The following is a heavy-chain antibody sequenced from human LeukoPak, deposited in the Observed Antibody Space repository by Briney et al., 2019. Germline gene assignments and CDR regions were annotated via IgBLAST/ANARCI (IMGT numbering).Heavy chain of an antibody. D-gene: IGHD3-16*02. Sequence: SETLSLTCTVSGGSISSSSYYWGWIRQPPGKGLEWIGSIYYSGSTYYNPSLKSRVTISVDTSKNQFSLKLSSVTAADTAVYYCASLTTSRATYYDYVWGSYRLTNFDYWGQGTLVTVSS. CDR3: ASLTTSRATYYDYVWGSYRLTNFDY. V-gene: IGHV4-39*07. CDR2: IYYSGST. CDR1: GGSISSSSYY. J-gene: IGHJ4*02.